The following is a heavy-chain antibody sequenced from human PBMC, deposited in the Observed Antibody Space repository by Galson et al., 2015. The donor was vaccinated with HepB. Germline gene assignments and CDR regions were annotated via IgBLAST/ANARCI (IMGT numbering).Heavy chain of an antibody. CDR2: IIPIFGTA. CDR3: ARGANWNDDLYYYYGMDV. Sequence: SVKVSCKASGGTFSSYAISWVRQAPGQGLEWMGGIIPIFGTANYAQKFQGRVTITADKSTSTAYMELSSLRSEDTAVYYCARGANWNDDLYYYYGMDVWGQGTTVTVSS. D-gene: IGHD1-20*01. J-gene: IGHJ6*02. CDR1: GGTFSSYA. V-gene: IGHV1-69*06.